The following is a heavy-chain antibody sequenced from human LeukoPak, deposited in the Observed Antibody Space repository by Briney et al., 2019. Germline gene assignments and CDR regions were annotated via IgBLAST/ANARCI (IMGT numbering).Heavy chain of an antibody. CDR3: ARGAEELLGAFDI. V-gene: IGHV3-21*01. D-gene: IGHD2-15*01. Sequence: PGGSLRLSCAASGFTFSSYIMNWVRQAPGKGLEWVSSISSSSSYIYYADSVKGRFTISRDNAKNSLYLQMNSLRAEDTAVYYCARGAEELLGAFDIWGQGTMVTVSS. J-gene: IGHJ3*02. CDR1: GFTFSSYI. CDR2: ISSSSSYI.